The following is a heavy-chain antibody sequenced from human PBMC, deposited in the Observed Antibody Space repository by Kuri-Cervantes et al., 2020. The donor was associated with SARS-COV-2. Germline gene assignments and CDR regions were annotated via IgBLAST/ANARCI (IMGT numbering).Heavy chain of an antibody. CDR2: INPNSGGT. J-gene: IGHJ4*02. Sequence: ASVKVSCKASGYTFTGYYMHWVRQAPGQGLEWMGWINPNSGGTNYAQKFQGRVTMTRDTSISTAYMELSRLRSDDTAVYYCARDDITSIAARFDYWGQGTLVTVSS. CDR3: ARDDITSIAARFDY. CDR1: GYTFTGYY. V-gene: IGHV1-2*02. D-gene: IGHD6-6*01.